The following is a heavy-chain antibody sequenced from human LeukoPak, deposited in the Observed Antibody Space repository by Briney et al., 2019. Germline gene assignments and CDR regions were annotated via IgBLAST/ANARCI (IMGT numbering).Heavy chain of an antibody. D-gene: IGHD2-21*01. V-gene: IGHV3-30*02. J-gene: IGHJ3*02. Sequence: PGGPLRLSCAASGFNFSNYGMNWIRQTPGKGLEWVSFIGSDANDKRYGDSVKGRFAISRDNSKNSVFLEMNRLTVQDTAVYFFFKQKAAYDIWGQGTMVSVFS. CDR2: IGSDANDK. CDR1: GFNFSNYG. CDR3: FKQKAAYDI.